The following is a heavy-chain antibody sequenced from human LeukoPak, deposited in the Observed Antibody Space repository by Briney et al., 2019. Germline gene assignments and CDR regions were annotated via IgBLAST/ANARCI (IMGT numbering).Heavy chain of an antibody. CDR2: IYYSGST. Sequence: SSETLSLTCTVSGGSISSSSCYWGWIRQPPGKGLGWIGSIYYSGSTYYNPSLKSRVTISVDTSKNQFSLKLTSVTAADTAIYYCARHPYCSSTSCRGRWTHNWFDPWGQGTLVTVSS. CDR1: GGSISSSSCY. CDR3: ARHPYCSSTSCRGRWTHNWFDP. V-gene: IGHV4-39*01. D-gene: IGHD2-2*01. J-gene: IGHJ5*02.